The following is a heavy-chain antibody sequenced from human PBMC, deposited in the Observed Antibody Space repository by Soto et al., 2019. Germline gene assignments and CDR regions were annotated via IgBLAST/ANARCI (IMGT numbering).Heavy chain of an antibody. CDR1: GFSLSTSGVG. CDR3: AHCEKASYTIFGVVTPLLFDY. Sequence: QITLKESGPTLVKPTQTLTLTCTFSGFSLSTSGVGVGWIRQPPGKALEWLALIYWDDDKRYSPSLKSRLTVTKDTYKNQVVLTMTNMDPVDTATYYCAHCEKASYTIFGVVTPLLFDYWGQGTLVTVSS. V-gene: IGHV2-5*02. CDR2: IYWDDDK. J-gene: IGHJ4*02. D-gene: IGHD3-3*01.